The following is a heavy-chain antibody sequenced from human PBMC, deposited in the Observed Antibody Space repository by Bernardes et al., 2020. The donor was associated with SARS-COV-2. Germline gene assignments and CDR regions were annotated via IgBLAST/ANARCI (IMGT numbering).Heavy chain of an antibody. D-gene: IGHD3-9*01. J-gene: IGHJ4*02. CDR3: ARGFGDILTGYYYFDY. Sequence: SETLSLTCSVSGGSISSSGYFWVWIRQPPGKGLECIGNVYYNGNTYYNPSLKSRVSISVDTSRNQFSLKLSSVTAADTAVYYCARGFGDILTGYYYFDYWGQGTLVTVSS. CDR2: VYYNGNT. V-gene: IGHV4-39*07. CDR1: GGSISSSGYF.